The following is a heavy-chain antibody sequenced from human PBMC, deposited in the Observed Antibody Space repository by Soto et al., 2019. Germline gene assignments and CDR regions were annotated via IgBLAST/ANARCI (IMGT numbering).Heavy chain of an antibody. D-gene: IGHD3-16*01. V-gene: IGHV1-69*13. CDR3: ATTPGGTKYNWFDP. CDR2: IIPIFGTA. CDR1: GGTFSSYA. Sequence: GASVKVSGKASGGTFSSYAISWVLQAPGQGLEWMGGIIPIFGTANYAQKFQGRVAITADESTSTAYMELSSLRSEDTAVYYCATTPGGTKYNWFDPWGQGTLVTVSS. J-gene: IGHJ5*02.